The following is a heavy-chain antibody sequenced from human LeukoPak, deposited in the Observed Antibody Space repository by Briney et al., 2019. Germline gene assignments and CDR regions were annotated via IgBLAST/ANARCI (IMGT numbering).Heavy chain of an antibody. J-gene: IGHJ4*02. CDR1: GFTFSSYW. Sequence: PGGSLRLSCAASGFTFSSYWMSWVRQAPGKGLEWVANIKQDGSEKYYVDSVKGRFTISRDNAKNSLYLQMNSLRAEDTAVYYCARLERRGAFHFDYWGQGTLVTVSS. CDR3: ARLERRGAFHFDY. V-gene: IGHV3-7*01. CDR2: IKQDGSEK. D-gene: IGHD1-1*01.